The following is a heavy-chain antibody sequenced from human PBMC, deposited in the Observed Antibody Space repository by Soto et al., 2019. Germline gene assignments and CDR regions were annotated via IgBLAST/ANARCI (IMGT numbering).Heavy chain of an antibody. Sequence: GGSLRLSCAASGFTFSSYAMSWVRQAPGKGLEWVSAISGSGGSTYYADSVKGRFTISRDNSKNTLYLQMNSLRAEDTAVYYCATDYYDSSGYYYPDAFDIWGQGTMVTVSS. CDR1: GFTFSSYA. V-gene: IGHV3-23*01. CDR3: ATDYYDSSGYYYPDAFDI. J-gene: IGHJ3*02. D-gene: IGHD3-22*01. CDR2: ISGSGGST.